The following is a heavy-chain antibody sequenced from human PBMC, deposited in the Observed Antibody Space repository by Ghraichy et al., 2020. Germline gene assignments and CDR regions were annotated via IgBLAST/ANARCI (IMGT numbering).Heavy chain of an antibody. J-gene: IGHJ2*01. V-gene: IGHV4-34*01. D-gene: IGHD3-9*01. CDR3: ARRDILTGYYRSYWYFDL. CDR2: INHSGST. CDR1: GGSFSGYY. Sequence: ETLSLTCAVYGGSFSGYYWSWIRQPPGKGLEWIGEINHSGSTNYNPSLKSRVTISVDTSKNQFSLKLSSVTAADTAVYYCARRDILTGYYRSYWYFDLWGRGTLVTVSS.